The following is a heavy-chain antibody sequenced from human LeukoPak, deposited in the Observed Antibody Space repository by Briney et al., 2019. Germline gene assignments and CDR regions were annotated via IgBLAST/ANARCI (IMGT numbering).Heavy chain of an antibody. V-gene: IGHV3-11*01. Sequence: PGGSLRLSCAASGFTFSDYYMSWIRQAPGKRLEWVSYISSSGSTIYYADSVKGRFTISRDNAKNSLYLQMNSLRAEDTAVYYCARRIYSSGWDDAFDIWGQGTMVTVSS. D-gene: IGHD6-19*01. J-gene: IGHJ3*02. CDR2: ISSSGSTI. CDR1: GFTFSDYY. CDR3: ARRIYSSGWDDAFDI.